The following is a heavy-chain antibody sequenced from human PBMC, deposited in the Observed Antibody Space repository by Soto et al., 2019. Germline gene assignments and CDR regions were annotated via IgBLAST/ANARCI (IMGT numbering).Heavy chain of an antibody. CDR1: GFTFSSYG. CDR3: AKDVVVGATTGLGDYYYYYGRDV. CDR2: ISYDGSNK. Sequence: PGGSLRLSCAASGFTFSSYGMHWVRQAPGKGLEWVAVISYDGSNKYYADSVKGRFTISRDNSKNTLYLQMNSLRAEDTAVYYCAKDVVVGATTGLGDYYYYYGRDVWGQGTTVTVSS. D-gene: IGHD1-26*01. J-gene: IGHJ6*02. V-gene: IGHV3-30*18.